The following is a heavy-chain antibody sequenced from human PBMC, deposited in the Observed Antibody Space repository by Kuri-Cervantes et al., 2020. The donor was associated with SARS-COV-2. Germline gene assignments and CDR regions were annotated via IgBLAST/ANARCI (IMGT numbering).Heavy chain of an antibody. CDR2: ISSSSSYI. Sequence: GESLKISCAASRFTFSSYSMNWVRQAPGKGLEWVSSISSSSSYIYYADSVKGRFTISRDNSRNTVSLQMKNLRVEDTAVYYCAKDGPFRFLEWPRPPNWLDRWGQGTLVTVSS. CDR1: RFTFSSYS. D-gene: IGHD3-3*01. CDR3: AKDGPFRFLEWPRPPNWLDR. J-gene: IGHJ5*02. V-gene: IGHV3-21*04.